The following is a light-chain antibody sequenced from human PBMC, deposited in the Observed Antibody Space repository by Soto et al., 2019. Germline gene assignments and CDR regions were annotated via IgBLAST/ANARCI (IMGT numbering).Light chain of an antibody. V-gene: IGKV3-20*01. CDR2: GAS. J-gene: IGKJ3*01. CDR1: QSVSSSY. Sequence: EIVLTQSPGTLSLSPGERATLSCRASQSVSSSYLAWYQQKPGQAPRLLIYGASSRATGIPDRFSVSASGTDFTLTISRLEPEDFAVYYYQHDGTSALFGPGTKVDIK. CDR3: QHDGTSAL.